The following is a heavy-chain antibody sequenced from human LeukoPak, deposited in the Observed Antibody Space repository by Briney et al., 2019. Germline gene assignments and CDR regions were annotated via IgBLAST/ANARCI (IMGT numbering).Heavy chain of an antibody. CDR1: GYTFTGYY. CDR3: ARSMVRGALVWLY. Sequence: ASVKVSCKASGYTFTGYYMHWVRQAPGQGLEWMGWINPNSGGTNYAQKFQGRDTMTRDTSISTAYMELSRLRSDDTAVYYCARSMVRGALVWLYWGQGTLVTVSS. J-gene: IGHJ4*02. V-gene: IGHV1-2*02. CDR2: INPNSGGT. D-gene: IGHD3-10*01.